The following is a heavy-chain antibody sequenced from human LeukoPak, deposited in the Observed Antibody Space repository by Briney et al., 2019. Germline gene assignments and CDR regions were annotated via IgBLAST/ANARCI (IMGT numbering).Heavy chain of an antibody. CDR3: ARVVRGSGWTPFDY. CDR1: GGTFSSYA. Sequence: SVKVSCKASGGTFSSYATSWVRQAPGQGLEWMGGIIPIFGTANYAQKFQGRVTITADESTSTAYMELSSLRSEDTAVYYCARVVRGSGWTPFDYWGQGTLVTVSS. J-gene: IGHJ4*02. D-gene: IGHD6-19*01. V-gene: IGHV1-69*13. CDR2: IIPIFGTA.